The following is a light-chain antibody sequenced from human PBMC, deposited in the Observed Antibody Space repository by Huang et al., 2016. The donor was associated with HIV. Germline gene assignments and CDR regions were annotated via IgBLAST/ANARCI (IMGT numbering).Light chain of an antibody. CDR1: QSVSSY. V-gene: IGKV3-11*01. Sequence: EIVLTQSPATLSLSPGERATLSCRASQSVSSYLAWFQQKPGQAPRLLIYDASNRATVIPARFSGSGSGTDFTLTISSLEPEDFAVYYCHQRSTWPFTFGPGTKVDIK. J-gene: IGKJ3*01. CDR3: HQRSTWPFT. CDR2: DAS.